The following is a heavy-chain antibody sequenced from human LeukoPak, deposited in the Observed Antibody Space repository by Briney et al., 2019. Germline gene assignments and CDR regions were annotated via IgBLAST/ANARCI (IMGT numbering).Heavy chain of an antibody. V-gene: IGHV1-69*13. Sequence: ASVKVSCKASGGTFSSYAISWVRQAPGQGLEWMGGIIPIFGTANYAQKFQGRVTITADESTSTAYMELSSLRSEDTAVYYCARGRNYYDSSRYYHEGDAFDIWGQGTMVTVSS. J-gene: IGHJ3*02. D-gene: IGHD3-22*01. CDR1: GGTFSSYA. CDR3: ARGRNYYDSSRYYHEGDAFDI. CDR2: IIPIFGTA.